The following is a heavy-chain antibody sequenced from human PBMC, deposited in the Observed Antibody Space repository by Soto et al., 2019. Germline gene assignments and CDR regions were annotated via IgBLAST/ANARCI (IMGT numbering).Heavy chain of an antibody. D-gene: IGHD3-22*01. Sequence: GGSLRLSCAASGFTFSSYGMHWVRQAPGKGLEWVAVIWYDGSNKYYADSVKGRFTISRDNSKNTLYLQMNSLRAEDTAVYYCASFGYYDSSGYVDYFDYWGQGTLVTVSS. J-gene: IGHJ4*02. CDR3: ASFGYYDSSGYVDYFDY. CDR1: GFTFSSYG. V-gene: IGHV3-33*01. CDR2: IWYDGSNK.